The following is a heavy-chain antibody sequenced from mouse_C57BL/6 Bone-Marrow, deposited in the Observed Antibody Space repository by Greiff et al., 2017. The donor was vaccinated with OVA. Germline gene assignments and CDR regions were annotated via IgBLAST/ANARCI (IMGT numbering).Heavy chain of an antibody. V-gene: IGHV1-69*01. D-gene: IGHD1-1*01. CDR1: GYTFTSYW. CDR2: IDPSDSYT. Sequence: QVQLQQPGAELVMPGASVKLSCKASGYTFTSYWMHWVKQRPGQGLEWIGEIDPSDSYTNYNQKFKGKSTLTVDKSSSTAYMQLSSLTSEDSAVYYCARDLYYYGSSYYFDYWGQGTTLTVSS. J-gene: IGHJ2*01. CDR3: ARDLYYYGSSYYFDY.